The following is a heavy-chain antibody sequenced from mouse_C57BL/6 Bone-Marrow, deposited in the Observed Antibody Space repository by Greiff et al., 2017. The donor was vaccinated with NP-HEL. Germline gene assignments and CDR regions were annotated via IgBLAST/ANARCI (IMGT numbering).Heavy chain of an antibody. D-gene: IGHD1-1*01. CDR1: GFTFSSYA. V-gene: IGHV5-4*01. J-gene: IGHJ2*01. CDR3: ARDRIPFYYYGKEYYFDY. Sequence: EVKLVESGGGLVKPGGSLKLSCAASGFTFSSYAMSWVRQTPEKRLAWVATISDGGSYTYYPDTVKGRFTLSRDNAKNNLDQQMSHLKSEDTAMYYCARDRIPFYYYGKEYYFDYWGQGTTLTVSS. CDR2: ISDGGSYT.